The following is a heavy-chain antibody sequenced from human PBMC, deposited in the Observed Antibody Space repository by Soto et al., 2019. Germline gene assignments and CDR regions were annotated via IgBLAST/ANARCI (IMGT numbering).Heavy chain of an antibody. CDR3: ARWGTAGGLAG. V-gene: IGHV3-33*05. Sequence: QVQLVESGGGVVQPGTSLRLSCVGSGFTFRSYVIHWVRQAPGKGLEWVALTSYDGGNNFYGDSVKGRFTISRDNSRNTVELQMDSLRLEDAALYFCARWGTAGGLAGWGQGTLVSVSS. J-gene: IGHJ4*02. CDR2: TSYDGGNN. CDR1: GFTFRSYV. D-gene: IGHD3-16*01.